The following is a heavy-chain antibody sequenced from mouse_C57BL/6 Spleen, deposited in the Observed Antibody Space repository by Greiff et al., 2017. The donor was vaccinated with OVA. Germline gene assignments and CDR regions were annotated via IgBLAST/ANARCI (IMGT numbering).Heavy chain of an antibody. CDR2: ISSGSSTI. Sequence: EVKLVESGGGLVKPGGSLKLSCAASGFTFSDYGMHWVRQAPEKGLEWVAYISSGSSTIYYADTVKGRFTISRDNAKNTLFLQMTSLGSEDTAMYYCARGRGYAMDYWGQGTSVTVSS. J-gene: IGHJ4*01. V-gene: IGHV5-17*01. CDR3: ARGRGYAMDY. CDR1: GFTFSDYG.